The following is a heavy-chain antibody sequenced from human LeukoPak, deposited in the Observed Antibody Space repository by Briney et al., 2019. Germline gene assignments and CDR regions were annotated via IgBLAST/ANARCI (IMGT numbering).Heavy chain of an antibody. J-gene: IGHJ4*02. CDR1: GFTVSNNY. Sequence: GGSLRLSCAASGFTVSNNYMSWVRQAPGKGLEWVSVIYSGYNTYYVESVKGRFTISRDNSKNTLFLQMTRLRAEDTAVYYCAGRRALDASFDYWGQGTLVTVSS. CDR2: IYSGYNT. D-gene: IGHD3-16*01. CDR3: AGRRALDASFDY. V-gene: IGHV3-66*02.